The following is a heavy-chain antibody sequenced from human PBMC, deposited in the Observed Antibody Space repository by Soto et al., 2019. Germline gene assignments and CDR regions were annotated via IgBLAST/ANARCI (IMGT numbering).Heavy chain of an antibody. Sequence: GESLKISCKGSGYSFTSYWIDWVRQMPGKGLEWMGIIYPGDSDTRYSPSFQGQVTISADKSISTAYLQWSSLKASDTAMYYCARAKRAPRTYYYDSSGYYGMDVWGQGTTVTVSS. V-gene: IGHV5-51*01. CDR1: GYSFTSYW. J-gene: IGHJ6*02. CDR3: ARAKRAPRTYYYDSSGYYGMDV. CDR2: IYPGDSDT. D-gene: IGHD3-22*01.